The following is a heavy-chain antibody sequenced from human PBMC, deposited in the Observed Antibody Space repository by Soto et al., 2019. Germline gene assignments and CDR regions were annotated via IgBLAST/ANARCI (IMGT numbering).Heavy chain of an antibody. J-gene: IGHJ4*02. D-gene: IGHD3-3*01. Sequence: SETLSLTCAVSGGSISSSNWWSWVRQPPGKGLEWIGEIYHSGSTNYNPSLKSRVTISVDKSKNQFSLKLSSVTAADTAVYYCARGVPKPYYDFWSGYSTIDYWGQGNLVTVSS. V-gene: IGHV4-4*02. CDR2: IYHSGST. CDR1: GGSISSSNW. CDR3: ARGVPKPYYDFWSGYSTIDY.